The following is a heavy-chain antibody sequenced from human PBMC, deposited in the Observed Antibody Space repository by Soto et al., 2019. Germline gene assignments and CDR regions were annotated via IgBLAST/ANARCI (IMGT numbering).Heavy chain of an antibody. CDR3: ARDLYSSGPSEFDP. Sequence: ASVKVSCKASGYTFTSFDINWVRQATGQGLEWMGWMNPNSGNTGYAQKFQGRVTMTRNTSISTAYMELSSLRSEDTAVYYCARDLYSSGPSEFDPWGQGTLVTVSS. D-gene: IGHD6-19*01. CDR2: MNPNSGNT. V-gene: IGHV1-8*01. J-gene: IGHJ5*02. CDR1: GYTFTSFD.